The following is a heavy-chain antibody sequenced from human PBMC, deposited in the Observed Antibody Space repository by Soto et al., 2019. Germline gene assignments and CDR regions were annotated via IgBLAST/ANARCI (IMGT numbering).Heavy chain of an antibody. CDR1: GFTFDDYT. D-gene: IGHD6-13*01. V-gene: IGHV3-43*01. CDR2: ISWDGGST. Sequence: EVQLVESGGVVVQPGGSLRLSCAASGFTFDDYTMHWVRQAPGKGLEWVSLISWDGGSTYYADSVKGRFTISRDNSKNSLYLQMNSLRTEDTALYYCGKEAAAGIDYWGQGTLVTVSS. J-gene: IGHJ4*02. CDR3: GKEAAAGIDY.